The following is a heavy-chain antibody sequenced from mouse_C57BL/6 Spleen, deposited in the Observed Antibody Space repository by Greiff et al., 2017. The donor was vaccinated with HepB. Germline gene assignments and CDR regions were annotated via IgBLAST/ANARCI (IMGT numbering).Heavy chain of an antibody. CDR3: ARHCGVTTEFAY. Sequence: EVQRVESGGDLVKPGGSLKLSCAASGFTFSSYGMSWVRQTPDKRLEWVATISSGGSYTYYPDSVKGRFTISRDNAKNTLYLQMSSLKSEDTAMYYCARHCGVTTEFAYWGQGTLVTVSA. J-gene: IGHJ3*01. V-gene: IGHV5-6*01. D-gene: IGHD2-2*01. CDR1: GFTFSSYG. CDR2: ISSGGSYT.